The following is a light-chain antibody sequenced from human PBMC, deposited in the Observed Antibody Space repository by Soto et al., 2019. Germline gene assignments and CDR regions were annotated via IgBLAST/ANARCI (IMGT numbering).Light chain of an antibody. CDR3: QQRGTWPT. CDR2: DAS. J-gene: IGKJ1*01. V-gene: IGKV3-11*01. Sequence: IVLTQSPGTLSLSPGERATLSCRASQSVSGYVAWYQQKPGQAPRLLIYDASSRANGIPARFTGSGSGTDFSFTISSLEHEDFAVYYCQQRGTWPTFGQGTKVDIK. CDR1: QSVSGY.